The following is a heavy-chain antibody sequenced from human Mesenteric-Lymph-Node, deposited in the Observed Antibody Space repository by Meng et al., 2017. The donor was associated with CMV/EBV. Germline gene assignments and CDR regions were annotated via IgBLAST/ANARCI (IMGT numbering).Heavy chain of an antibody. J-gene: IGHJ4*02. D-gene: IGHD6-13*01. CDR3: ARGVAAANNNWFDY. CDR2: INPKSGGT. Sequence: ASGYTFIDYYIHWVRQAPGQGLEWMGRINPKSGGTNSAQKFQGRVTMTSDTSISTAYMELSGLRSDDTAVYYCARGVAAANNNWFDYWGQGTLVTVSS. CDR1: GYTFIDYY. V-gene: IGHV1-2*06.